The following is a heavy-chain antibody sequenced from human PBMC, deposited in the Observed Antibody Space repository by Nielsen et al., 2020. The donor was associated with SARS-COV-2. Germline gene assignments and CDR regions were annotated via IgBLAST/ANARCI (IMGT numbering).Heavy chain of an antibody. CDR2: IYPGDSDT. CDR1: GYSFNNYW. CDR3: ARQVAGCYDP. J-gene: IGHJ5*02. V-gene: IGHV5-51*01. Sequence: GESLKISCKGSGYSFNNYWIGWVRQMSGKGLEWMGIIYPGDSDTRYNPSFQGQVTISADKSISTAYLQWSSLKASDTAMYYCARQVAGCYDPWGQGTLVTVSS. D-gene: IGHD6-19*01.